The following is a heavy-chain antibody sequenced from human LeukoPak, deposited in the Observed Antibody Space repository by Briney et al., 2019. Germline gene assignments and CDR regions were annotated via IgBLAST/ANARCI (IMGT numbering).Heavy chain of an antibody. CDR2: ISYSAFT. Sequence: SETLSLTCTVSGGSISSYQWSWIRQPPGKGLEWIGYISYSAFTNYNPSLKSRVTISLDTSKNQFSLKLTSVTAADTAVYYCAGHHPRNTVDFWGQGTLVTVSS. V-gene: IGHV4-59*08. CDR1: GGSISSYQ. J-gene: IGHJ4*02. CDR3: AGHHPRNTVDF. D-gene: IGHD2-8*02.